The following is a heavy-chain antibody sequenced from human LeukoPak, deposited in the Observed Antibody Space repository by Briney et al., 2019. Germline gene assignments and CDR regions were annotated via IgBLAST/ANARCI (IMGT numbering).Heavy chain of an antibody. V-gene: IGHV3-48*04. CDR1: GFTFSSYW. CDR2: ISSSGSTI. D-gene: IGHD7-27*01. CDR3: ARDGLGYYFDY. J-gene: IGHJ4*02. Sequence: GGSLRLSCAASGFTFSSYWMSWVRQAPGKGLEWVSYISSSGSTIYYADSVKGRFTISRDNAKNSLYLQMNSLRAEDTAVYYCARDGLGYYFDYWGQGTLVTVSS.